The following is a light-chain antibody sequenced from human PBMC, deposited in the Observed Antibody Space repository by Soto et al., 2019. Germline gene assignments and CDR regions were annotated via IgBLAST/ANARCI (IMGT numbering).Light chain of an antibody. CDR1: QSISDT. CDR2: SAS. V-gene: IGKV3-11*01. J-gene: IGKJ5*01. CDR3: QQRSNWPPLT. Sequence: EIVMTQSPATLSVSPGGRATLSCRASQSISDTLAWYQQKPGQAPRLLIYSASRRATGFPARFSGSGSGTDFTLTISSLEPEDFAVYYCQQRSNWPPLTFGQGTRLEI.